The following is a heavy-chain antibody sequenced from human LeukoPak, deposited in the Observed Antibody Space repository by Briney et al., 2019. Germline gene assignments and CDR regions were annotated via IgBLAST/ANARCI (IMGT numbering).Heavy chain of an antibody. CDR2: IVVGSGNT. CDR3: AAGLTRWVYYYYGMDV. CDR1: GFTFTSSA. V-gene: IGHV1-58*01. J-gene: IGHJ6*04. Sequence: GTSVKVSCKASGFTFTSSAVQWVRQARGQRLEWIGWIVVGSGNTNYAQKFQERVTITRDMSTSTVYMELSSLRSEDTAVYYCAAGLTRWVYYYYGMDVWGKGTTVTVSS. D-gene: IGHD5-24*01.